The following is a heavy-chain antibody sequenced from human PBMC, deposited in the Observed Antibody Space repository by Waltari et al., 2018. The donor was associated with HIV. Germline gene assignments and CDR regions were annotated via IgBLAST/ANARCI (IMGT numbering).Heavy chain of an antibody. V-gene: IGHV3-74*01. CDR2: INREGSST. Sequence: EVQLVESGGGLVQPGGSLRLSCAASGFTFRTYWMHWVRQAAGKGPVWVSRINREGSSTTYADSEKGRFTISRDNAKNTLYMQMNSLRAEDTALYYCVRGSSSWNGVDFWGRGTLVTVSS. D-gene: IGHD6-13*01. CDR3: VRGSSSWNGVDF. J-gene: IGHJ4*02. CDR1: GFTFRTYW.